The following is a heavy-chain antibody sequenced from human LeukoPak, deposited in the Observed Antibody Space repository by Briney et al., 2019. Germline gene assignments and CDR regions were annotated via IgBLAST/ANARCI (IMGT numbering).Heavy chain of an antibody. J-gene: IGHJ3*02. CDR3: ARRIDAFDI. CDR2: INHSGST. V-gene: IGHV4-34*01. CDR1: GGSFSVYY. Sequence: SETLSLTCAVYGGSFSVYYWSWIRQPPGKGLEWIGEINHSGSTNYNPSLKSRVTISVDTSKNQFSLKLSSVTAADTAVYYCARRIDAFDIWGQGTMVTVSS.